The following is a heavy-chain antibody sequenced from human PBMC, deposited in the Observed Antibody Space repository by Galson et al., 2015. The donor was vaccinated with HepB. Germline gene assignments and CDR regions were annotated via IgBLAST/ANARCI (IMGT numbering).Heavy chain of an antibody. CDR2: ISGSGGST. CDR3: AKSPGGPYRSSFYFDY. Sequence: SLRLSCAASGFPFNNYAMSWVRQAPGKGLEWVSVISGSGGSTYYADSVKGRFTISRANSNNTLYLQMHSLRAEDTAVYYCAKSPGGPYRSSFYFDYWGQGTLVTVSS. D-gene: IGHD6-13*01. J-gene: IGHJ4*02. V-gene: IGHV3-23*01. CDR1: GFPFNNYA.